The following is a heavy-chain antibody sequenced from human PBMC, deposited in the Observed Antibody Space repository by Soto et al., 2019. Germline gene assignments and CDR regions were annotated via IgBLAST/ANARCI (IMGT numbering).Heavy chain of an antibody. D-gene: IGHD2-2*02. V-gene: IGHV3-33*01. CDR1: RFTFSNFG. Sequence: QEQLVESGGGVVQPGRSLRLSCAASRFTFSNFGMHWVRQAPGKGLEWVALIYYDGSNEYYADSVKGRFTISRDNSKNTLYLQMNSLRAEDTAVYYCARGVSCSGIICHNNGFDPWGHGTLVTVSS. CDR2: IYYDGSNE. CDR3: ARGVSCSGIICHNNGFDP. J-gene: IGHJ5*02.